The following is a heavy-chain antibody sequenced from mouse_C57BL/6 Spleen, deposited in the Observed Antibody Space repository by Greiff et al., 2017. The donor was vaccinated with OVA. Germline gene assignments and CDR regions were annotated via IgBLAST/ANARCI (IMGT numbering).Heavy chain of an antibody. CDR3: ARWNLYYFDY. CDR2: IDPSDSYT. V-gene: IGHV1-69*01. CDR1: GYTFTSYW. Sequence: QVQLQQPGAELVMPGASVKLSCKASGYTFTSYWMHWVKQRPGQGLEWIGEIDPSDSYTNYNQKFKGKSTLTVDNSSSTAYMQLSSLTSEDSAVYYCARWNLYYFDYWGQGTTLTVSS. J-gene: IGHJ2*01.